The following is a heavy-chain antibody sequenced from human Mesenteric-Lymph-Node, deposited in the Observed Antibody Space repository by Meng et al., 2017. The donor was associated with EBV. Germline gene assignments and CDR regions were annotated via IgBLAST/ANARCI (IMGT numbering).Heavy chain of an antibody. J-gene: IGHJ4*02. CDR1: GGSVNSDQYY. V-gene: IGHV4-61*01. CDR2: VYNSENT. D-gene: IGHD3-22*01. CDR3: ASVPTDYSHSRGEFDY. Sequence: QVQLQESGPRLVKPSETLSLTCTVSGGSVNSDQYYWSWIRKPPGKGLEWIGYVYNSENTNYNPSLKSRVTISVESSKNQFSLNLTSVTAADTAVYYCASVPTDYSHSRGEFDYWGQGTLVTVSS.